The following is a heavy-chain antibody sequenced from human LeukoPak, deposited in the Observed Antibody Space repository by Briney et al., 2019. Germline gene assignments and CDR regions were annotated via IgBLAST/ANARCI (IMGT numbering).Heavy chain of an antibody. CDR3: ARVGERGYSYGLNWLDP. CDR2: IIPIFGTA. J-gene: IGHJ5*02. CDR1: GGTFSSYA. V-gene: IGHV1-69*13. D-gene: IGHD5-18*01. Sequence: SVKVSCKASGGTFSSYAISWVRQAPGQGLEWMGGIIPIFGTANYAQKFQGRVTITADESTSTAYMELSSLRSEDTAVYYCARVGERGYSYGLNWLDPWGQGTLVTVSS.